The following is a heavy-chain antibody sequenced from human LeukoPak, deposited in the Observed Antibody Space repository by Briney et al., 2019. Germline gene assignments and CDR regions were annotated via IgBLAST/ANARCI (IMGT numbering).Heavy chain of an antibody. V-gene: IGHV4-61*08. CDR2: IYYSGST. D-gene: IGHD4-17*01. Sequence: SETLSLTCTVSGGSISSGGYYWSWIRQPPGKGLEWIGYIYYSGSTNYNPSLKSRVTISVDTSKNQFSLKLSSVTAADTAVYYCARKPTTVTSWFDPWGQGTLVTVSS. CDR3: ARKPTTVTSWFDP. J-gene: IGHJ5*02. CDR1: GGSISSGGYY.